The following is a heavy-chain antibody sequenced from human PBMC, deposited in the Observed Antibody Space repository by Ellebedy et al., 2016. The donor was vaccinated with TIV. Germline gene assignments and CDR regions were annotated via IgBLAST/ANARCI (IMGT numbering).Heavy chain of an antibody. D-gene: IGHD1-26*01. Sequence: GESLKISCAASGFTFSRYWMSWVRQAPGKGLESVANIKQDGSERNYVDSVKGRFTISRDNTKNSLYLQMNSLRAEDTAIYYCVSVGASWLFDSWGQGTLVTVSS. J-gene: IGHJ4*02. V-gene: IGHV3-7*01. CDR2: IKQDGSER. CDR1: GFTFSRYW. CDR3: VSVGASWLFDS.